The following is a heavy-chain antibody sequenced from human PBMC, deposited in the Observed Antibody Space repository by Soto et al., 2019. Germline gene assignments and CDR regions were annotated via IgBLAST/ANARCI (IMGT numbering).Heavy chain of an antibody. CDR3: AAGVTTFDY. CDR2: LDYEEGER. D-gene: IGHD4-17*01. J-gene: IGHJ4*02. CDR1: GTSLSGLP. Sequence: ASVKVSCKVSGTSLSGLPMHWVRQAPGKGLEWMGSLDYEEGERSFAHRFQGRLTVTEDISTDTAYMELSSLMSEDTAVYYCAAGVTTFDYWGQGTLVTVS. V-gene: IGHV1-24*01.